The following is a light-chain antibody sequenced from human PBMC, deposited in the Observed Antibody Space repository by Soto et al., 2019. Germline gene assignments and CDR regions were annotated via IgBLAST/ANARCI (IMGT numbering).Light chain of an antibody. V-gene: IGKV3-15*01. CDR2: DAS. Sequence: EIVMTQSPATGSVSPGERAILSCRATQSVTYSLAWYQQKPGQAPRLLIYDASTRATGIPARFSGSGSDTEFTLTISSLQSEDFGVYYCQQYYKWPPKTFGQGTKVDIK. J-gene: IGKJ1*01. CDR1: QSVTYS. CDR3: QQYYKWPPKT.